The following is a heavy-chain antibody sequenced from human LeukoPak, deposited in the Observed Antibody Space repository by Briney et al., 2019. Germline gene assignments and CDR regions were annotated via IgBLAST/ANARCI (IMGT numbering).Heavy chain of an antibody. CDR1: GGSISSYY. D-gene: IGHD3-22*01. CDR2: IYYSGTT. J-gene: IGHJ4*02. Sequence: SETLSLTCTVSGGSISSYYWSWIRQPPGKGLEWIGYIYYSGTTNYNPSLKSRVTISVDTSKNQLSLKLSSVTAADMAVYYCARGPALYYYDSSGYYFDYWGQGTLVTVSS. V-gene: IGHV4-59*01. CDR3: ARGPALYYYDSSGYYFDY.